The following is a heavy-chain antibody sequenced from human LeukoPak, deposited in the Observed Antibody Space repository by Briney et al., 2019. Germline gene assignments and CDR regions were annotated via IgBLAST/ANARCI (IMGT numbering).Heavy chain of an antibody. CDR1: GGSISSYY. J-gene: IGHJ4*02. V-gene: IGHV4-59*08. D-gene: IGHD6-13*01. CDR2: IYYSGST. CDR3: ARPGIAAAGGGYFDY. Sequence: NASETLSLTCTVSGGSISSYYWSWIRQPPGKGLEWIGYIYYSGSTNYNPSLKSRVTISVDTSKNQFSLKLSSVTAADTAVYYCARPGIAAAGGGYFDYWGQGTLVTVSS.